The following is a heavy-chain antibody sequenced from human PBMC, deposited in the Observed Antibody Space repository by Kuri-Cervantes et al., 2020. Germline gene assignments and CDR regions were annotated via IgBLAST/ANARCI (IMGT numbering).Heavy chain of an antibody. J-gene: IGHJ4*02. CDR1: GYTLTGYY. V-gene: IGHV1-2*02. D-gene: IGHD3-16*01. CDR2: LNPNSGGT. Sequence: ASVKVACKASGYTLTGYYMHWVRQAPGQGLEWMGWLNPNSGGTNYAQKFQGRVTMTRDTSISTAYMELTRLRSDDTAVYYFARDFRLRLGELWLFGYWGQGTLVTVSS. CDR3: ARDFRLRLGELWLFGY.